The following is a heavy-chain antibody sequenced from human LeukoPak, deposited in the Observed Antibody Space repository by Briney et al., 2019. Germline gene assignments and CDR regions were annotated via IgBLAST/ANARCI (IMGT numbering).Heavy chain of an antibody. J-gene: IGHJ4*02. CDR1: GGSFSGYY. CDR3: ARGHLKYSSSYLYYFDY. Sequence: SETLSLTCAVYGGSFSGYYWSWIRQPPGKGLEWIGEINHSGSTNYNPPLKSRVTISVDTSKNQFSLKLSSVTAADTAVYYCARGHLKYSSSYLYYFDYWGQGTLVTVSS. D-gene: IGHD6-13*01. CDR2: INHSGST. V-gene: IGHV4-34*01.